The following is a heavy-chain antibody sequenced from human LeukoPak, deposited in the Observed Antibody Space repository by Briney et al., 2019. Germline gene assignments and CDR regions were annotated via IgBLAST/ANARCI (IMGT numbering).Heavy chain of an antibody. V-gene: IGHV4-61*02. CDR2: IYTSGST. CDR1: GGSISSGSYY. CDR3: ARAASGSYFSNDY. Sequence: SQTLSLTCTVSGGSISSGSYYWSWIRQPAGKGLEWIGRIYTSGSTNYNPSLKSRVTISVDKSKNQFSLKLSSVTAADTAVYYCARAASGSYFSNDYWGQGTLVTVSS. J-gene: IGHJ4*02. D-gene: IGHD1-26*01.